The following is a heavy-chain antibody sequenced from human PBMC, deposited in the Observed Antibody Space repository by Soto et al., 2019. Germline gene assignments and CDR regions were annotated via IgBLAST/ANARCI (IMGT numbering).Heavy chain of an antibody. Sequence: EVQLVQSGAEVKKPGATVKISCEGSGYTFTDYYMYWVQQAPGKGLEWMGLVDPEDGETIYAEKFQGRVTITADTSTDTGYMELSSLRSEDTAVYYCATASAIAARLWYFDLWGRSTLVTVSS. D-gene: IGHD6-6*01. CDR3: ATASAIAARLWYFDL. CDR1: GYTFTDYY. CDR2: VDPEDGET. J-gene: IGHJ2*01. V-gene: IGHV1-69-2*01.